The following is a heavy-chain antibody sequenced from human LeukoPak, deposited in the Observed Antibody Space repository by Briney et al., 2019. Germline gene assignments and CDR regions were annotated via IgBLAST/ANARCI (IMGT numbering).Heavy chain of an antibody. J-gene: IGHJ4*02. CDR2: ISSSSSYI. D-gene: IGHD2-2*01. Sequence: GGSLRLSCAASGFTFSSYSMNWVRQAPGKGLEWVSSISSSSSYIYYADSVKGRFTISRDNAKNSLYLQMNSLRAEDTAVYYCARPPGYCSSTSCFEYYFDYWGQGTLVTVSS. CDR3: ARPPGYCSSTSCFEYYFDY. V-gene: IGHV3-21*01. CDR1: GFTFSSYS.